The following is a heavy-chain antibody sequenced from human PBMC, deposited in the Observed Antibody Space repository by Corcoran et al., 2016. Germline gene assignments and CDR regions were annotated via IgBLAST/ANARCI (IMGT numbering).Heavy chain of an antibody. CDR3: AKDAYYDSSGPADV. CDR1: GFTFSSYG. J-gene: IGHJ6*02. D-gene: IGHD3-22*01. CDR2: ISYDGSNK. V-gene: IGHV3-30*18. Sequence: QVQLVESGGGVVQPGRSLRLSCAASGFTFSSYGMHWVRQAPGKGLEWVAVISYDGSNKYYADSVKGRFTISRDNSKNTLYLQMNSLRAEETAVYYCAKDAYYDSSGPADVWGQGTTVTVSS.